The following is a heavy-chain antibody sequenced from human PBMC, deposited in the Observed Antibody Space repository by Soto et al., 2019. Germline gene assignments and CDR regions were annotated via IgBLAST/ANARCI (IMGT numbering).Heavy chain of an antibody. J-gene: IGHJ4*02. CDR3: ASTSSSWPYYFDY. V-gene: IGHV4-39*01. CDR2: IYYSGST. D-gene: IGHD6-13*01. Sequence: QLQLQESGPGLVQPSETLSLTCTVSGGSISSSSYYWGWSRQPPGKGLGWIGSIYYSGSTYYNPSLKSRVTISVDTSKNQFSLKLSSVTAADTAVYYCASTSSSWPYYFDYWGQGTLVTVSS. CDR1: GGSISSSSYY.